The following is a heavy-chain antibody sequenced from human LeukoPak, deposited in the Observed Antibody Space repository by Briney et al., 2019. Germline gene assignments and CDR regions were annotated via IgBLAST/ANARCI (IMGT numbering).Heavy chain of an antibody. V-gene: IGHV4-38-2*02. D-gene: IGHD3-3*01. Sequence: PSETLSLTCTVSSYSIRTGYHWGWIRQFPGKGLEWIGSIYHSGNTYYNPSLRSRVTISVDTSKSQFSLNLSSVTAADSAVYYCARDRIMIFGVIISSFDYWGQGTLVTVSS. CDR3: ARDRIMIFGVIISSFDY. CDR1: SYSIRTGYH. J-gene: IGHJ4*02. CDR2: IYHSGNT.